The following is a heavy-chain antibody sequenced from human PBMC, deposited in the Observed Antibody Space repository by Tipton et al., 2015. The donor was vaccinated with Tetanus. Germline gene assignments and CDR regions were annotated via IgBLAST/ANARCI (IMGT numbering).Heavy chain of an antibody. CDR3: AREADCSGGSCFSGGFDN. J-gene: IGHJ4*02. V-gene: IGHV3-33*01. Sequence: PRLSCAASGFIFSSYGIHWVRQAPDKGLEWVAVSWYDGTDKYYADSVKGRFTISRDNSKNTLYLQMNSLRAEDTAVYYCAREADCSGGSCFSGGFDNWGQGTQVTVSS. CDR1: GFIFSSYG. CDR2: SWYDGTDK. D-gene: IGHD2-15*01.